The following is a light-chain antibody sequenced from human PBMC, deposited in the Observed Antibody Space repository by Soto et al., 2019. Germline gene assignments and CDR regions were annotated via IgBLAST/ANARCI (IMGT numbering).Light chain of an antibody. CDR2: AAS. J-gene: IGKJ1*01. V-gene: IGKV1-9*01. CDR1: QSSSRT. Sequence: EIPMTQSPSSLSASVGDGVSIXCRASQSSSRTLIWYQQKPGKPPKHLTYAASTWQSGAPSRFSGSGSATDFTPPISSRQPEDFATYYRQQLNSYPQTFGQGTKVDIK. CDR3: QQLNSYPQT.